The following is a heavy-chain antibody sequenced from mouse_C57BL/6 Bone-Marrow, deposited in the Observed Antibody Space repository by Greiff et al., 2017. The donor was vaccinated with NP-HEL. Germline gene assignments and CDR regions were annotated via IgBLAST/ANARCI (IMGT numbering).Heavy chain of an antibody. V-gene: IGHV5-4*01. CDR3: ARGAQATWYFDV. D-gene: IGHD3-2*02. Sequence: VQVVESGGGLVKPGGSLKLSCAASGSTFRSYAMSWFRQTPEKMLECVATISDGGSYTYYPDNVKGRFTSSRDNAKNNLYLQMSHLKSEDTAMYYCARGAQATWYFDVWGTGTTVTVSS. CDR1: GSTFRSYA. J-gene: IGHJ1*03. CDR2: ISDGGSYT.